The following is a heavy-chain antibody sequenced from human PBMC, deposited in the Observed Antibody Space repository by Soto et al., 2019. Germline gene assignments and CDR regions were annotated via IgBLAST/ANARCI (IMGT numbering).Heavy chain of an antibody. CDR2: IRKKTNGYNT. CDR3: AKISPTSYFDF. V-gene: IGHV3-72*01. Sequence: GGSLRLSCAASGFTLSDHYMDWFRQVPGKGLEWVGRIRKKTNGYNTEYAASVKGRFTISRDDSKNSMYLQMNSLKSDDTAVYFCAKISPTSYFDFWGQGTQVTVSS. CDR1: GFTLSDHY. J-gene: IGHJ4*02.